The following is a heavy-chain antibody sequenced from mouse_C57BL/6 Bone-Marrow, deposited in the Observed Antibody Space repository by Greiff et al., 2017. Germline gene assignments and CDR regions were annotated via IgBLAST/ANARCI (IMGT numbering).Heavy chain of an antibody. CDR3: GRDRVFFAY. V-gene: IGHV1-19*01. J-gene: IGHJ3*01. CDR2: INPYNGGT. Sequence: VQLKQSGPVLVKPGASVKMSCKASGYTFTDYYMNWVKQSHGKSLEWIGVINPYNGGTSYNQKFKVKATLTVDKSSSTAYMELNSLTSEDSAVYYCGRDRVFFAYWGQGTLVTVSA. CDR1: GYTFTDYY.